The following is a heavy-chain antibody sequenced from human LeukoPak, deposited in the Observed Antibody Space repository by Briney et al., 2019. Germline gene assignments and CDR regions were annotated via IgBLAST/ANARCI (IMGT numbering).Heavy chain of an antibody. Sequence: GGSLRLSCAASGFTFSSYAMHWVRQAPGKGLEWVAVISYDGSNKYYADSVKGRFTISRDNSKNTLYLQMNSLRAEDTAVYYCARDSVYKSVLDYWGQGTLVTVSS. D-gene: IGHD1-14*01. J-gene: IGHJ4*02. CDR3: ARDSVYKSVLDY. CDR2: ISYDGSNK. CDR1: GFTFSSYA. V-gene: IGHV3-30-3*01.